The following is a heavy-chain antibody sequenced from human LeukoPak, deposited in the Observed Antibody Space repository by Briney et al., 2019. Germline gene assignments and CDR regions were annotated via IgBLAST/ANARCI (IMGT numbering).Heavy chain of an antibody. CDR3: AREPYDSSGYYYDY. J-gene: IGHJ4*02. CDR1: GFIFDDYA. CDR2: ISWNSGSI. V-gene: IGHV3-9*01. Sequence: PGRSLRLSCAASGFIFDDYAMHWVRQAPGKGLEWVSGISWNSGSIGYADSVKGRFTISRDNAKNSLYLQMNSLRAEDTAVYYCAREPYDSSGYYYDYWGQGTLVTVSS. D-gene: IGHD3-22*01.